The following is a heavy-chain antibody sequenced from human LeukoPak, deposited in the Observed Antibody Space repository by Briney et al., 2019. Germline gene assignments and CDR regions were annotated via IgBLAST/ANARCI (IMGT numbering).Heavy chain of an antibody. J-gene: IGHJ4*02. Sequence: PSETLSLTCAVYGESLSKYYWTWIRQSPGKGLEWIGEVNHRGSTNLNPSLKSRVTLSVDTSKHQFSLRLTSVTAADAAVYCCASSVGSTDYWGQGTLVTVSS. V-gene: IGHV4-34*01. CDR1: GESLSKYY. D-gene: IGHD1-26*01. CDR3: ASSVGSTDY. CDR2: VNHRGST.